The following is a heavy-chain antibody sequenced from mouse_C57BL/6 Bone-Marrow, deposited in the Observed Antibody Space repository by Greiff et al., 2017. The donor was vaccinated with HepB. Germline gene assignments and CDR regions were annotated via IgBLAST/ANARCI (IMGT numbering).Heavy chain of an antibody. CDR3: ARWDYGSIYCPWFAY. D-gene: IGHD1-1*01. J-gene: IGHJ3*01. CDR1: GYTFTSYG. CDR2: IYPRSGNT. V-gene: IGHV1-81*01. Sequence: VQLQQSGAELARPGASVKLSCKASGYTFTSYGISWVKQRTGQGLEWIGEIYPRSGNTYYNEKFKGKATLTADKSSSTAYMELRSLTSEDSAVYYCARWDYGSIYCPWFAYWGQGTLVTVSA.